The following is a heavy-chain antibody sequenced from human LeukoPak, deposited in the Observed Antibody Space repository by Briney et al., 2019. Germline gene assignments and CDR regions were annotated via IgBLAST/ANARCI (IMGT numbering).Heavy chain of an antibody. CDR2: INSDGSGT. CDR3: VREFYSALWD. Sequence: PGGSLRLSCAAPGFTFSTYWMHWVRHAPGKGLVWVSRINSDGSGTGFADSLNGRFTISRDNAKNILYLQMNSLRAEDTAVYYCVREFYSALWDWGQGTLVTVSS. CDR1: GFTFSTYW. J-gene: IGHJ4*02. V-gene: IGHV3-74*01. D-gene: IGHD2-21*01.